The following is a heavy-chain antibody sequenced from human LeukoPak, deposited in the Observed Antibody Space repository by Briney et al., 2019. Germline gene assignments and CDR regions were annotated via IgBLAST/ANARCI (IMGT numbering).Heavy chain of an antibody. CDR3: XXXLXXXSXXWYXYXXXXXDV. J-gene: IGHJ6*04. CDR1: GFTFSGYW. V-gene: IGHV3-7*01. D-gene: IGHD6-13*01. CDR2: IKQDGSEK. Sequence: CXXSGFTFSGYWMAWLRQAPGKGLEWVANIKQDGSEKYYVDSVKGRFTISRDNAKNSLYLQMNSLRAEDTAVYYXXXXLXXXSXXWYXYXXXXXDVWGXXTTVTVSS.